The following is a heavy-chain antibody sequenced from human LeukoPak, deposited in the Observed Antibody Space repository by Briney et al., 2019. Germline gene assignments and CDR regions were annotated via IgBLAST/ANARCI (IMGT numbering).Heavy chain of an antibody. CDR3: ARDPQVSY. CDR1: WVIVSSNY. V-gene: IGHV3-53*01. Sequence: AGGAPRLFSRASWVIVSSNYMTWVRHAPGKGMEWVSVIYSDGSTFYADAAKGRFTTSRDTSKNTLYLQMNNLRADDTAVYYCARDPQVSYWGQGALVTVSS. CDR2: IYSDGST. J-gene: IGHJ4*02.